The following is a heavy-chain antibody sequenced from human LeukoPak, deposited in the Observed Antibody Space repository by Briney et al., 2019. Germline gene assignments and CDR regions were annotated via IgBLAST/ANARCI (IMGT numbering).Heavy chain of an antibody. V-gene: IGHV1-69*13. J-gene: IGHJ4*02. CDR3: TTSPTVDSTGY. CDR1: GGTVCTFA. Sequence: SVKVSCKASGGTVCTFALSWVRQAPGQGLEWMGGIIPILSTANYAQKFQGRVTITADESTSTAYMQQSSLSSEETAVYYCTTSPTVDSTGYWGQGTLVTVSS. D-gene: IGHD4-17*01. CDR2: IIPILSTA.